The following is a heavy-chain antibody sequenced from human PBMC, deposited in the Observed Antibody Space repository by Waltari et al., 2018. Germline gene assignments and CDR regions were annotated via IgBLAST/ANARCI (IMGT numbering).Heavy chain of an antibody. V-gene: IGHV4-59*11. CDR2: IYSSGST. CDR1: GGSIIPHF. Sequence: QVQLQESGPGLVKPSETLSLICSVSGGSIIPHFWGWLRQPPGKTLEWIGNIYSSGSTNYNPSLTSRVTISLDMSKNQFSLKLRSVSAADTAVYYCARASYGSGSSWFDPWGQGNLVTVSS. D-gene: IGHD3-10*01. CDR3: ARASYGSGSSWFDP. J-gene: IGHJ5*02.